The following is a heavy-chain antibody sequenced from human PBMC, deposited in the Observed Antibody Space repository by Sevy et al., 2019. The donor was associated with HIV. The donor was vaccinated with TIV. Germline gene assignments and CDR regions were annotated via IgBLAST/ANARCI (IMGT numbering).Heavy chain of an antibody. V-gene: IGHV3-21*01. D-gene: IGHD6-6*01. CDR2: ISSSSSYI. Sequence: GGSLRLSCAASGFTFSSYSMNWVRQAPGKGLEWVSSISSSSSYIYYADSVKGRFTISRDNAKNSLYLQMNSLRAEDTAVYYCARDGGYSSSSADYWGQGTLVTVSS. CDR1: GFTFSSYS. J-gene: IGHJ4*02. CDR3: ARDGGYSSSSADY.